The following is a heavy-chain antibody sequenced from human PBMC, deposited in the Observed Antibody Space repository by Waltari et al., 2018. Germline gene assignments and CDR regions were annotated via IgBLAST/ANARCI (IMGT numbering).Heavy chain of an antibody. CDR2: INQYGSEE. CDR1: GFVFNNYW. CDR3: ARGDSWAFDI. Sequence: ELQLVESGVGLVQPGRSLKLSCSASGFVFNNYWMCWVRQAPGKGLEWVANINQYGSEEHYVDSAKGRFTISRDNAKNAVYLQMNSLSAGDTSVYYCARGDSWAFDIWGQGTMVTVAS. V-gene: IGHV3-7*01. J-gene: IGHJ3*02. D-gene: IGHD4-4*01.